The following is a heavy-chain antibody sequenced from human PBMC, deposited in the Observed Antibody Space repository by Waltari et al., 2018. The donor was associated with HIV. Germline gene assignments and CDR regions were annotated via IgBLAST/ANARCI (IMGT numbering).Heavy chain of an antibody. V-gene: IGHV3-23*04. J-gene: IGHJ3*02. D-gene: IGHD1-1*01. CDR3: AKDGWKMGTPPKAFDI. Sequence: DGQLAESGGGLAQPGGSLRLSCAAYGFNFSHYSIHWVRRAPGKGLQWVSGISGSGDNTYYANSVKGRFTISRDNSKNTLYLQMNNLRDEDTAVYYCAKDGWKMGTPPKAFDIWGQGTLVIISS. CDR1: GFNFSHYS. CDR2: ISGSGDNT.